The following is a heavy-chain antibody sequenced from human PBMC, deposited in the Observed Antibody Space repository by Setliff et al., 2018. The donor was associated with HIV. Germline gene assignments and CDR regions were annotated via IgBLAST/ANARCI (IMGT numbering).Heavy chain of an antibody. CDR2: IYNSGST. CDR1: GDSFSDSEYY. CDR3: ARGRGGNYFDS. Sequence: SETLSLTCTVSGDSFSDSEYYWAWIRQPPGKGLEWIATIYNSGSTYYNPSLTTRVTISVDTSKNQISLKVNSVTAADTAVYFCARGRGGNYFDSWGQGTLVTVSS. V-gene: IGHV4-39*07. J-gene: IGHJ4*02.